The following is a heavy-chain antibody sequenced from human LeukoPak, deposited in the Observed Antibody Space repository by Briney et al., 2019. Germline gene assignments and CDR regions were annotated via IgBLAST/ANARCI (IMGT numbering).Heavy chain of an antibody. J-gene: IGHJ4*02. D-gene: IGHD6-19*01. CDR1: GGSFSGYY. CDR2: INHSGST. Sequence: SETLSLTCAVYGGSFSGYYWSWIRQPPGKGLEWIGEINHSGSTNYNPSLKSRVTISVDTSKNQFSLKLSSVTAAHTAVYYCARGRLVKGLDYWGQGTLVAVSS. CDR3: ARGRLVKGLDY. V-gene: IGHV4-34*01.